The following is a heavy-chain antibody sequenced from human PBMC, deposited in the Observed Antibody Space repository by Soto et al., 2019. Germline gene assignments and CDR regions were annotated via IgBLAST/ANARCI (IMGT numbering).Heavy chain of an antibody. CDR1: GYTFTSYG. D-gene: IGHD3-22*01. J-gene: IGHJ6*02. CDR2: ISAYNGST. CDR3: ARFDGYDSNGYPLSTDYYGLDV. Sequence: ASVKVSCKASGYTFTSYGISWVRQAPGQGLEWMGWISAYNGSTNYAQKLQGRVTMTTDTSTSTAYMELRGLRSDDTAVYYCARFDGYDSNGYPLSTDYYGLDVWGQGTTVTVSS. V-gene: IGHV1-18*01.